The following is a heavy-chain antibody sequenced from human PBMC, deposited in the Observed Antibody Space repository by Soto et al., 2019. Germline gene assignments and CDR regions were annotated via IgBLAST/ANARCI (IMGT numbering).Heavy chain of an antibody. CDR3: ARGGRYPNSSKSYGMDV. J-gene: IGHJ6*02. CDR1: GGTFSTYS. D-gene: IGHD1-20*01. CDR2: SLPIFGTA. V-gene: IGHV1-69*01. Sequence: QVQLVQSGAEVKKPGSSVKVSCKASGGTFSTYSISWVRQAPGQGLEWMGGSLPIFGTAHYAQNFQGRVTITADESTSTAYWELSSMTSDAAAGYYCARGGRYPNSSKSYGMDVWGQGTTVTVSS.